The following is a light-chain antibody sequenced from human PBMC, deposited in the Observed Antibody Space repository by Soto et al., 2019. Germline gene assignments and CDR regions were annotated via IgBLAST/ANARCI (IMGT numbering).Light chain of an antibody. CDR3: SLYTSSSTPL. V-gene: IGLV2-14*01. J-gene: IGLJ2*01. CDR2: DVS. Sequence: QSALTQAASVSGSPGRSINISCTGTSSDVGAYNYVSWYQQYPGKAPKLMIYDVSNRPSGVSNRFSGSKSGNTASLTISGLQAEDEADYYCSLYTSSSTPLFGGGTKVTVL. CDR1: SSDVGAYNY.